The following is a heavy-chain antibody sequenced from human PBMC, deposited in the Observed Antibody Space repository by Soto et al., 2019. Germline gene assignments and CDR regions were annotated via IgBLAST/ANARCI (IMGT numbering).Heavy chain of an antibody. CDR3: ARDGPGGAMAPFDY. V-gene: IGHV1-69*01. Sequence: QVQLVQSGAEVKKPGSSVKVSCKASGGTFSSYAISWVRQAPGQGLEWMGGISPIFGTANYAQKFQGRVTITADESTSTAYMELSSLRSEDTAVYYCARDGPGGAMAPFDYWGQGTLVTVSS. CDR1: GGTFSSYA. CDR2: ISPIFGTA. D-gene: IGHD5-18*01. J-gene: IGHJ4*02.